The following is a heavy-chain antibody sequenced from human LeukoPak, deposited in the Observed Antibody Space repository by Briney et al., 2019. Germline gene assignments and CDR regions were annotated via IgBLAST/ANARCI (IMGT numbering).Heavy chain of an antibody. V-gene: IGHV5-51*01. CDR3: AGLKYIRGVVVPAANWFDP. CDR2: IYPGDSDT. J-gene: IGHJ5*02. CDR1: GYSFTSYW. D-gene: IGHD2-2*01. Sequence: GESLKISCKGSGYSFTSYWIGWVRQMPGKGLEWMGIIYPGDSDTRYSPSFQGQVTISADKSISTAYLQWSSLKASDTAMYYCAGLKYIRGVVVPAANWFDPWGQGTLVTVSS.